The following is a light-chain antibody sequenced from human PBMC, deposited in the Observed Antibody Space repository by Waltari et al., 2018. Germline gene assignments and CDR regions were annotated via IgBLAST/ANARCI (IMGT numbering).Light chain of an antibody. J-gene: IGKJ2*01. Sequence: DIVMTQSPDSLPVSLGETVTINCISSQSLFWGKDKNNDLAWYQQTPGQPPRLLIHVAYFREPGVPDRFIGSGSGTDFALTISNLQAEDVAVYYCQQYYSNPQTFGPGTKLEI. CDR2: VAY. CDR1: QSLFWGKDKNND. CDR3: QQYYSNPQT. V-gene: IGKV4-1*01.